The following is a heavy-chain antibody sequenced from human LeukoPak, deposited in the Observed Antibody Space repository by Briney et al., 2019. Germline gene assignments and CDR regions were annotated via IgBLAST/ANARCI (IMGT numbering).Heavy chain of an antibody. CDR3: ARXXIVVVTAILHYYYGMDV. CDR1: GGTFSSYA. CDR2: XXXXXGTA. J-gene: IGHJ6*02. D-gene: IGHD2-21*02. V-gene: IGHV1-69*13. Sequence: SVNVSCKASGGTFSSYAISWVRQAPGQGXXXXXXXXXXXGTANYAQKFXXXXTXTXXESTSTAYMELSSLRSEDTAVYYCARXXIVVVTAILHYYYGMDVWGQGTTVTVSS.